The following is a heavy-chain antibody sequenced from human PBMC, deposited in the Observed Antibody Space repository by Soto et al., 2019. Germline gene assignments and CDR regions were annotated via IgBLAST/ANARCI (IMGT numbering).Heavy chain of an antibody. Sequence: EVQLVESGGGLVQPGRSLRLSCAASGFTFDDYAMHWVRQAPGKGLEWVSGISWNSGSIGYADSVKGRFTISRDNAKNSLYLQMHSLRAEDTALYSCAKVIHGGSFDYWGQGTLVTVSS. V-gene: IGHV3-9*01. CDR1: GFTFDDYA. D-gene: IGHD2-15*01. J-gene: IGHJ4*02. CDR3: AKVIHGGSFDY. CDR2: ISWNSGSI.